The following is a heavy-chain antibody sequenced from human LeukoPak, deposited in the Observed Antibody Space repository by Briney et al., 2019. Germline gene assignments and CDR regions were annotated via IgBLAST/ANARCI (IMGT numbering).Heavy chain of an antibody. Sequence: GGSLRLSCAASGFTFSSYWMSWVRQAPGKGLEWVANIKQDGSDKYYVDSVKGRFTISRDNAKNSLYLQMNSLRAEDTAVYYCAITSRSLSVGPTTWGQGTLVTVSS. D-gene: IGHD1-1*01. J-gene: IGHJ5*02. CDR2: IKQDGSDK. V-gene: IGHV3-7*01. CDR1: GFTFSSYW. CDR3: AITSRSLSVGPTT.